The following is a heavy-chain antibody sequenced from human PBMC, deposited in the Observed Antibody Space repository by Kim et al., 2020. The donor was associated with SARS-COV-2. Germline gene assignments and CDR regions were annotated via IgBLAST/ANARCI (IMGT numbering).Heavy chain of an antibody. J-gene: IGHJ5*02. CDR2: ISAYNGNT. D-gene: IGHD4-4*01. CDR1: GYTFTSYG. CDR3: ARDLRGSVSWRSNYDYNWFDP. V-gene: IGHV1-18*01. Sequence: ASVKVSCKASGYTFTSYGISWVRQAPGQGLEWMGWISAYNGNTNYAQKLQGRVTMTTDTSTSTAYMELRSLRSDDTAVYYCARDLRGSVSWRSNYDYNWFDPWGQGTLVTVSS.